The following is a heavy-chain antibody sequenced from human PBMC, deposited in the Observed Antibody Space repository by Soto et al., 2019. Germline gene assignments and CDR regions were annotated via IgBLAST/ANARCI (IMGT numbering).Heavy chain of an antibody. Sequence: EVQLVESGGGLVQPGGSPRLSCAASGFTVSSNYMSWVRQAPGKGLEWVSVIYSGGSTYYADSVKGRFTISRDNSKNTLYLQMNSLRAEDTAVYYCAREGYSTPYFDYWGQGTLVTVSS. CDR2: IYSGGST. V-gene: IGHV3-66*01. J-gene: IGHJ4*02. CDR1: GFTVSSNY. CDR3: AREGYSTPYFDY. D-gene: IGHD6-13*01.